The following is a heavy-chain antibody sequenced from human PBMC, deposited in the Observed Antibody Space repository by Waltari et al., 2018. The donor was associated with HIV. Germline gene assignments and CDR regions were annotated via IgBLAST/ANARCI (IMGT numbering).Heavy chain of an antibody. CDR1: GFTFVDYA. V-gene: IGHV3-9*01. J-gene: IGHJ4*02. D-gene: IGHD1-26*01. CDR3: AKAESFFHPPDY. CDR2: SSWNRDST. Sequence: EVQLVESGGGLVQPGRSLRLSCAASGFTFVDYAMHWVRQVSGKGLEGVSGSSWNRDSTGYADSVKGRFTISRDNAKTSLYLQMNSLRTEDTALYYCAKAESFFHPPDYWGQGTLVTVSS.